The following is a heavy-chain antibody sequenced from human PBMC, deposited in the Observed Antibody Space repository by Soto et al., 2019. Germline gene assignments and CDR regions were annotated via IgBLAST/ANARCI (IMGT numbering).Heavy chain of an antibody. D-gene: IGHD2-2*01. V-gene: IGHV1-69*06. CDR2: SIPIFGTA. J-gene: IGHJ6*02. Sequence: QVQLVQSGAEVKKPGSSVKVSCKASGGTFTGYAVSWVRQAPGQGLEWMGVSIPIFGTANYARKFQGRVTITADKSTSTAYMELSSLRSEDTAVYYCAKLVGPAARRSSMDVWGQGTTVTVSS. CDR3: AKLVGPAARRSSMDV. CDR1: GGTFTGYA.